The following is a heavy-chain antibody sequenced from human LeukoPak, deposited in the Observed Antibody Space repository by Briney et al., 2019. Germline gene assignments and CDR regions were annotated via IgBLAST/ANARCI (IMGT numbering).Heavy chain of an antibody. CDR1: GYTLTELS. CDR3: ATGPIVGAEGNFDY. CDR2: FDPEDGET. J-gene: IGHJ4*02. V-gene: IGHV1-24*01. Sequence: ASVKVSCKVSGYTLTELSMHWVRQAPGKGLEWMGGFDPEDGETIYAQKFQGRVTMTEDTSTDTAYMELSSLRSEDTAVYYCATGPIVGAEGNFDYWGQGTLVTVSS. D-gene: IGHD1-26*01.